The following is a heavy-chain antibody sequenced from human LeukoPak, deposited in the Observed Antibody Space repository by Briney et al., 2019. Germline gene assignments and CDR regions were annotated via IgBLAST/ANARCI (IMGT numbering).Heavy chain of an antibody. CDR3: ARMGQVGATYYGMDV. Sequence: PGGSLRLSCAASGFTFSSYGMHWVRQAPGKGLEWVAVIWYDGSNKYYADSVKGRFTISRDNSKNTLYLQMNSLRAEDTAVYYCARMGQVGATYYGMDVWGQGTTVTVSS. CDR2: IWYDGSNK. J-gene: IGHJ6*02. CDR1: GFTFSSYG. D-gene: IGHD1-26*01. V-gene: IGHV3-33*01.